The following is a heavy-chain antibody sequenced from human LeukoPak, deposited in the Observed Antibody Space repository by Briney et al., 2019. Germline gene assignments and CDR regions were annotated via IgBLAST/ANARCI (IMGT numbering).Heavy chain of an antibody. CDR3: ARDQWGDHIVVVPAAISPSRAMDV. V-gene: IGHV1-2*02. Sequence: ASVKVSCKASGYTFTGYYMHWVRQARGQGLERMGWNNPNSGGTNSAQKFQGRVTMTRDTSISTAYPELSRLRSDATALYYCARDQWGDHIVVVPAAISPSRAMDVWGKGTTVTVSS. D-gene: IGHD2-2*02. CDR1: GYTFTGYY. CDR2: NNPNSGGT. J-gene: IGHJ6*04.